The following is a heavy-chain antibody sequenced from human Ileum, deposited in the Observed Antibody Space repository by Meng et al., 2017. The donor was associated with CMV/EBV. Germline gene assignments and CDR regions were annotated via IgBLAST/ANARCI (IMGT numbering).Heavy chain of an antibody. CDR2: VKSASAGGAA. CDR3: TTGWDQYFDF. CDR1: DFTLNGAW. V-gene: IGHV3-15*07. Sequence: CVASDFTLNGAWMNWVRQAPGKGLEWVGRVKSASAGGAADAAAPVKGRFTVSRDDSRKTVHLQMDNLKIEDTAVYYCTTGWDQYFDFWGQGALVTVSS. D-gene: IGHD1-26*01. J-gene: IGHJ4*02.